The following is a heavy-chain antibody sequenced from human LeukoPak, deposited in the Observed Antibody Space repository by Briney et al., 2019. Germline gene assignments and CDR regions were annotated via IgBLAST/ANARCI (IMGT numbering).Heavy chain of an antibody. V-gene: IGHV3-30*02. Sequence: GGSLRLSCAASGFTFSSYGMHWVRQAPGKGLEWVAFIRYDGSNKYYADSVKGRFTISRDNSKNTLYLHVNSLRPEDTAVYYCAKLGDNYDILTGYYQRPSSFDYWGQGTLVTVSS. CDR2: IRYDGSNK. J-gene: IGHJ4*02. CDR1: GFTFSSYG. CDR3: AKLGDNYDILTGYYQRPSSFDY. D-gene: IGHD3-9*01.